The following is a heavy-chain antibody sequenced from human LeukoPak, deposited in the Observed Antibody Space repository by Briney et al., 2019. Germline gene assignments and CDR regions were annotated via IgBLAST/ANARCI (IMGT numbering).Heavy chain of an antibody. D-gene: IGHD2-8*01. CDR3: AKNEGSIVLMVYATVGAFDI. CDR2: IYYSGST. CDR1: GGSISSSSYY. J-gene: IGHJ3*02. V-gene: IGHV4-39*07. Sequence: PSETLSLTCTVSGGSISSSSYYWGWIRQPPGKGLEWIGSIYYSGSTYYNPSLKSRVTISVDTSKNQFSLKLSSVTAADTAVYYCAKNEGSIVLMVYATVGAFDIWGQGTMVTVSS.